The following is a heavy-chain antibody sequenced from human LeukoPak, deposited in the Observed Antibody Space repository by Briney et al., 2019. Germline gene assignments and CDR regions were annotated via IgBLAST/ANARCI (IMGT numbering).Heavy chain of an antibody. CDR2: INHSGST. V-gene: IGHV4-34*01. J-gene: IGHJ4*02. CDR3: ARGDAFHKFDY. Sequence: SETLSLTCAVYGGSFSGYYWSWIRQPPGKGLEWIGEINHSGSTNYNPSLKSRATISVDTSKNQFSLKLSSVTAADTAVYYCARGDAFHKFDYWGQGTLVTVSS. CDR1: GGSFSGYY.